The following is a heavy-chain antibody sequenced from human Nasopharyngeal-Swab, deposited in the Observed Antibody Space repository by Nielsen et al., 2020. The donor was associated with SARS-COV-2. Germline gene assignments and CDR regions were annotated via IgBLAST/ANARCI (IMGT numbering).Heavy chain of an antibody. Sequence: SATLSLTSAFSGVPISNNTWWSLVRPAPGEGLEWIGDTHHTGGTNYNPSLKSRVSISVDNSKNQLSLTLSSVTAADTAVYYCACRIGIPPVWGPGTMVTVSS. V-gene: IGHV4-4*02. CDR3: ACRIGIPPV. CDR1: GVPISNNTW. J-gene: IGHJ3*01. CDR2: THHTGGT. D-gene: IGHD1-26*01.